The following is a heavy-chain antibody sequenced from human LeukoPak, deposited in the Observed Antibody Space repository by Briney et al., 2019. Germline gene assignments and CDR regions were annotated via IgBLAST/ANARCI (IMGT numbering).Heavy chain of an antibody. Sequence: GGSLRLSCAASGFTFSSYTMNWVRQPPGKGLEGVSYISGSGGTMYYADSVKGRFTISRDNSKNTLYLQMNSLRAEDTAVYYCASHSAYYYDSSGTVAFDYWGQGTLVTVSS. CDR3: ASHSAYYYDSSGTVAFDY. CDR1: GFTFSSYT. J-gene: IGHJ4*02. D-gene: IGHD3-22*01. V-gene: IGHV3-48*01. CDR2: ISGSGGTM.